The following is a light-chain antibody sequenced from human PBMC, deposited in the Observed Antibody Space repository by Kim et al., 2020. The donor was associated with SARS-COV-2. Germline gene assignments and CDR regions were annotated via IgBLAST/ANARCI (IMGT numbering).Light chain of an antibody. J-gene: IGKJ2*01. CDR3: QHYGNSRYT. V-gene: IGKV3-20*01. CDR1: QTVISTY. Sequence: IVLTQSPGTLSLSPGERATPSCRASQTVISTYLAWYQRKPGQAPRLLIYGTSSRATGIPDRFSGSGSGTDFTLTISKLEPEDLAVYYCQHYGNSRYTFGPGTKLEI. CDR2: GTS.